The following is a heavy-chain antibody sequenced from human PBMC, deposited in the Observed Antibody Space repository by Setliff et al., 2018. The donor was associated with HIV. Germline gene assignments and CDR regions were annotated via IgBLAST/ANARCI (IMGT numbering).Heavy chain of an antibody. V-gene: IGHV4-39*01. D-gene: IGHD2-15*01. Sequence: PSETLSLTCTVSGVSLSSESYYWGWVRQPPGKALEWVGGMYYNGKIFYNPSLRSRVTIFVDSSKNELSLRLQSVTAADTAVYYCARRGESTGSWFSSWYSYDMDVWGQGTTVTVSS. CDR2: MYYNGKI. J-gene: IGHJ6*02. CDR3: ARRGESTGSWFSSWYSYDMDV. CDR1: GVSLSSESYY.